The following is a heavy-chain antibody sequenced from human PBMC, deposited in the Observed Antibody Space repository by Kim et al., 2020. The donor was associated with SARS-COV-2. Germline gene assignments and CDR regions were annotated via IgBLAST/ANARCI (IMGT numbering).Heavy chain of an antibody. J-gene: IGHJ5*02. Sequence: ASVKVSCKASGYTFTGYYMHWVRQAPGQGLEWMGWINPNSGGTNYAQKFQGRVTMTRDTSISTAYMELSRLRSDDTAVYYCARTGVHRGNLRSWFDPWGQGTLVTVSS. CDR2: INPNSGGT. CDR3: ARTGVHRGNLRSWFDP. CDR1: GYTFTGYY. V-gene: IGHV1-2*02. D-gene: IGHD3-10*01.